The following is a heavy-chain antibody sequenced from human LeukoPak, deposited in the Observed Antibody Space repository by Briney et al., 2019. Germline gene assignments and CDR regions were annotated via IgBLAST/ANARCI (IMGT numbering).Heavy chain of an antibody. CDR1: GFTFSSYA. D-gene: IGHD6-13*01. CDR3: AKGDGIAAAGTRYFDY. Sequence: GGSLRLSCAASGFTFSSYAMSWVRQAPGKGLEWVSAISGSGGSTYYADSVKGRFTISRDNSKNTLYLQMNSLRAEDTAVYYCAKGDGIAAAGTRYFDYWGQGTLVTVSS. J-gene: IGHJ4*02. CDR2: ISGSGGST. V-gene: IGHV3-23*01.